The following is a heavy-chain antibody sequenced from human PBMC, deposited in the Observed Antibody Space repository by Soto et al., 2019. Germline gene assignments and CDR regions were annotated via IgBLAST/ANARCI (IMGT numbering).Heavy chain of an antibody. D-gene: IGHD1-1*01. J-gene: IGHJ6*03. CDR3: ARGNHGRRAGTYYFDMAV. CDR2: RKQDGSEK. Sequence: PGGSMRLSCAASGFSFGDYWVTWVRQAPGKGLDWVANRKQDGSEKNYLASLNGRFTISRDNAKNSVYLRMNSLRAEDTAVYYCARGNHGRRAGTYYFDMAVWGKGTTVTVS. CDR1: GFSFGDYW. V-gene: IGHV3-7*01.